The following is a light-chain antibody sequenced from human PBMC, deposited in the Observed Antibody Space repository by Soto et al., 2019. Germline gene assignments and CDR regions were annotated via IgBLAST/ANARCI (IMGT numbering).Light chain of an antibody. V-gene: IGKV1-6*01. Sequence: AVQVTQTPSSLSASVGDTVTITCRASEDIRFEVAWYQQKSGRAPRLLIYTSSHIQSGVPSRFSGSASGTEFRLTISGLHPDDLAVYYCHQDHSYPWTFGQGTK. CDR2: TSS. CDR1: EDIRFE. CDR3: HQDHSYPWT. J-gene: IGKJ1*01.